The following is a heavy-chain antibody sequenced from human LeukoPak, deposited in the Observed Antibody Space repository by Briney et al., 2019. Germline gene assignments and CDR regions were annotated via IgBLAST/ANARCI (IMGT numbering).Heavy chain of an antibody. CDR3: ARDRPWDYDILTGYPYYYGMDV. J-gene: IGHJ6*02. Sequence: GGSLRLSCAASGFTFSSYEMNWVRQAPGKGLEWVSYISSSGSTLYYADSVKGRFTISRDNAKNSLYLQMNSLRAEDTAVYYCARDRPWDYDILTGYPYYYGMDVWGQGTTVTVSS. V-gene: IGHV3-48*03. D-gene: IGHD3-9*01. CDR2: ISSSGSTL. CDR1: GFTFSSYE.